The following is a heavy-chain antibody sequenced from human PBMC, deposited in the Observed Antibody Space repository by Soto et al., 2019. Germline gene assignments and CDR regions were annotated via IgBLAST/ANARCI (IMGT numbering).Heavy chain of an antibody. D-gene: IGHD3-10*01. Sequence: QVQLVQSGAEVKKPGSSVKVSCKASGGIFSTYAISWLRQAPGQGLEWMGGIIPSFGTPNYAQRFQGRVTMTAEESTCTAYMALRRLRSEDTYVYYCAREREDYAAGNYYKRIDFWGQGTLVTVSS. J-gene: IGHJ4*02. CDR1: GGIFSTYA. CDR3: AREREDYAAGNYYKRIDF. V-gene: IGHV1-69*01. CDR2: IIPSFGTP.